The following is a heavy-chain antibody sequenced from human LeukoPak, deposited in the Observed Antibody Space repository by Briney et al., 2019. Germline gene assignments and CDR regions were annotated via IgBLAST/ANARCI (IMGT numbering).Heavy chain of an antibody. Sequence: GGSLRLSCAASGFTFSSYWMSWVRQAPGKGLEWVANIKQDGSEKYYVDSVKGRFTISRDNAKNSLYLQMNSLRAEDTAVYYCARVALNVDTPDYFDYWGQGTLVTVSS. CDR1: GFTFSSYW. J-gene: IGHJ4*02. V-gene: IGHV3-7*01. CDR2: IKQDGSEK. CDR3: ARVALNVDTPDYFDY. D-gene: IGHD5-18*01.